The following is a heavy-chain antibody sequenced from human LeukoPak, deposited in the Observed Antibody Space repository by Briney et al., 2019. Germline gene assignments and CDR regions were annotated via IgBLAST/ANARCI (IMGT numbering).Heavy chain of an antibody. CDR3: ARVGSSGWDTFEQSPT. Sequence: ASVKVSCKASGYTSTGHYMHWVRQAPGQGLEWMGWINPNSGGTNYAQKFQGRVSMTGDTSISTSYMELSRLSSDDTAVYYCARVGSSGWDTFEQSPTWGQGTLVTVSS. V-gene: IGHV1-2*02. CDR1: GYTSTGHY. CDR2: INPNSGGT. J-gene: IGHJ5*02. D-gene: IGHD6-19*01.